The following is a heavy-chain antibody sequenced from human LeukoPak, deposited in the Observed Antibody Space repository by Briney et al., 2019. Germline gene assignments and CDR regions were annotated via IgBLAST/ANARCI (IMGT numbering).Heavy chain of an antibody. CDR3: ARGYYDILTGYCLFDY. CDR2: IIPIFGTA. CDR1: GGTFSSYA. V-gene: IGHV1-69*05. Sequence: SVKVSCKASGGTFSSYAISWVRQAPGQGLEWMGRIIPIFGTANYAQKFQGRVTITTDESTSTAYMELSSLRSEDTAVYYCARGYYDILTGYCLFDYWGQGTLVTVSS. J-gene: IGHJ4*02. D-gene: IGHD3-9*01.